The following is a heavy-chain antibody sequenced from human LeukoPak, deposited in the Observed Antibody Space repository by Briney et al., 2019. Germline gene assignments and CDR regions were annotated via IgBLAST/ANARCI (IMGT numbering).Heavy chain of an antibody. D-gene: IGHD2-15*01. V-gene: IGHV4-4*07. CDR1: GGSISGYY. Sequence: SETLSLTCTVSGGSISGYYWSWIRQPAGKGLEWIGRIYTRGSTNYNPSLKSRVTMSVDTSKNQFSLKLSSVTAADTAVYYCARGRYCSADICSGGDAFDIWGQGTMVSVSS. CDR3: ARGRYCSADICSGGDAFDI. J-gene: IGHJ3*02. CDR2: IYTRGST.